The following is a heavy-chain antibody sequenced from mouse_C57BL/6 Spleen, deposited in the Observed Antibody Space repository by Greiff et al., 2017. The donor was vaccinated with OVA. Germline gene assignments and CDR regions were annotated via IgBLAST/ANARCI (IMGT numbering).Heavy chain of an antibody. Sequence: QVQLQQPGTDLVKPGASVKLSCKASGYTFTSYWMHWVKQRPGQGLEWIGNINPSNGGTNYNEKFKSKATLTVDKSSSTAYMQLSSLTSEVSAVYYCARTITTVVATPFYYAMDYWGQGTSVTVSS. J-gene: IGHJ4*01. V-gene: IGHV1-53*01. CDR3: ARTITTVVATPFYYAMDY. CDR1: GYTFTSYW. D-gene: IGHD1-1*01. CDR2: INPSNGGT.